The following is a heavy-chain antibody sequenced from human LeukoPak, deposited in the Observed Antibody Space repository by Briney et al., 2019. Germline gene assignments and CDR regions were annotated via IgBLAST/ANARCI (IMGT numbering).Heavy chain of an antibody. CDR1: GFTFGSSG. J-gene: IGHJ4*01. CDR3: ATDLGWNDFPPDY. V-gene: IGHV3-30*02. Sequence: GGSLRLSCVASGFTFGSSGMHWVRQAPGKGLEWVAFIRYDGSNKYYADSVKGRFTISRDNAKNSLYLQMSSLRVEDTAVYYCATDLGWNDFPPDYWGQGILVAVSS. D-gene: IGHD1-1*01. CDR2: IRYDGSNK.